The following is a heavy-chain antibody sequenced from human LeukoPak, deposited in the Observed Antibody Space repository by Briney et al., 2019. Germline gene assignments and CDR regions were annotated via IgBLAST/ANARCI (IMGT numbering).Heavy chain of an antibody. D-gene: IGHD2-21*02. CDR1: GYSFSNFH. Sequence: ASVKVSCKASGYSFSNFHINWVRQASGQGLEWIGWVSPKTGDRGYALKFQGRVTMTSDTSETTVYMEVRSLTSEDTAVYYCARTPPKGDMDTWGQGTMVTVSS. CDR3: ARTPPKGDMDT. V-gene: IGHV1-8*01. J-gene: IGHJ5*02. CDR2: VSPKTGDR.